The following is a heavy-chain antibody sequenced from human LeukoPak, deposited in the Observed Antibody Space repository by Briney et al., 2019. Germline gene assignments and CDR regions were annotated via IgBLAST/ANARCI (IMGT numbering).Heavy chain of an antibody. CDR1: GFTFSDYY. CDR3: AKDPGLRSGSYNY. Sequence: PGGSLRLSCAASGFTFSDYYMSWIRQAPGKGLEWVSAISGSGGSTYYADSVKGRFTISRDNSKNTLYLQMNSLRAEDTAVYYCAKDPGLRSGSYNYWGQETLVTVSS. J-gene: IGHJ4*02. D-gene: IGHD1-26*01. V-gene: IGHV3-23*01. CDR2: ISGSGGST.